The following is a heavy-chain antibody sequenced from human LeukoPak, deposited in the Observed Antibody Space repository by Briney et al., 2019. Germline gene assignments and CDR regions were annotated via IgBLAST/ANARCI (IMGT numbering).Heavy chain of an antibody. CDR1: GGTSSSYA. J-gene: IGHJ4*02. V-gene: IGHV1-69*04. Sequence: SVKVSCKASGGTSSSYAISWVRQAPGQGLEWMGRIIPILGIANYAQKFQGRVTITADKSTSTAYMELSSLRSEDTAVYYCARATPGGSGTDYWGQGTLVTVSS. D-gene: IGHD2-15*01. CDR2: IIPILGIA. CDR3: ARATPGGSGTDY.